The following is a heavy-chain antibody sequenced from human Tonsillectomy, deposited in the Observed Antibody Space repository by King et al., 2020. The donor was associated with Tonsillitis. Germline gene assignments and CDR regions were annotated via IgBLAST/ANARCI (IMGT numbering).Heavy chain of an antibody. CDR3: ARSARGIAGTYYSFDA. V-gene: IGHV6-1*01. CDR2: TYFRSKWSY. D-gene: IGHD1-26*01. Sequence: VQLQQSGPGLVEPSQTLALTCAISGDSVSTNNVAWNWIRQSPSRGLEWLGRTYFRSKWSYDYAVSVKSRITITPDTSMNQFSLQLNSVTPDDTSVYFCARSARGIAGTYYSFDAWGQGTLVTVSS. CDR1: GDSVSTNNVA. J-gene: IGHJ4*02.